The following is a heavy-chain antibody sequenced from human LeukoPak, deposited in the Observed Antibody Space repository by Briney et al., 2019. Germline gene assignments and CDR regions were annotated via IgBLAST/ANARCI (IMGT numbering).Heavy chain of an antibody. J-gene: IGHJ4*02. Sequence: PSETLSLTCTVSGGSINSYYWSWIRQPPGKGLEWIGYIYYSGSTNYNPSLKSRVTISVDTSKNQFSLKLSSVTAADTAVYYCARDHSALVTPFYFDYWGQGTLVTVSS. D-gene: IGHD4-23*01. V-gene: IGHV4-59*01. CDR3: ARDHSALVTPFYFDY. CDR1: GGSINSYY. CDR2: IYYSGST.